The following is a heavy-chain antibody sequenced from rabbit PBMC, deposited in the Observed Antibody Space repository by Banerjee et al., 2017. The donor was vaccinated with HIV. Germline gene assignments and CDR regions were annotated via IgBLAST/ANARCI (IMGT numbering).Heavy chain of an antibody. CDR3: AREGAI. CDR1: GFDFSSNV. V-gene: IGHV1S47*01. D-gene: IGHD5-1*01. J-gene: IGHJ2*01. Sequence: QEQLVESGGGLVQPEGSLTLTCKASGFDFSSNVMCWVRQAPGKRPEWIACIDNGDGSTYYANWVNGRFTISRSTSLNTVTLQMTSLTAADTATYFRAREGAIWGPGTLVTVS. CDR2: IDNGDGST.